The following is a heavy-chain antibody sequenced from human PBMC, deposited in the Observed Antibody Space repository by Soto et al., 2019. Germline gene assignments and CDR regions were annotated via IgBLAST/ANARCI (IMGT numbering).Heavy chain of an antibody. D-gene: IGHD3-10*01. V-gene: IGHV3-30*03. CDR3: ARDWGSGSQPYYGMDV. CDR2: ISYDGSNK. CDR1: GFTFSSYG. Sequence: PGGSLRLSCAASGFTFSSYGMHWVRQAPGKGLEWVAVISYDGSNKYYADSVEGRFTISRDNSKNTLYLQMNSLRAEDTVVYYCARDWGSGSQPYYGMDVWGQGSTVTVSS. J-gene: IGHJ6*02.